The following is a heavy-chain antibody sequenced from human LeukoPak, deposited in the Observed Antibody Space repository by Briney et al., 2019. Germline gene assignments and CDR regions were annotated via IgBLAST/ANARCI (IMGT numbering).Heavy chain of an antibody. J-gene: IGHJ4*02. V-gene: IGHV3-48*03. D-gene: IGHD6-19*01. CDR2: ISSSGSTI. Sequence: GGSLRLSCAASGFTFSSYEMNWVRQAPGKGLEGVSYISSSGSTIYYADSVKGRFTISRDNAKNSLYLQMNSLRAEDTAVYYCARAGEQWLDPFFDYWGQGTLVTVSS. CDR1: GFTFSSYE. CDR3: ARAGEQWLDPFFDY.